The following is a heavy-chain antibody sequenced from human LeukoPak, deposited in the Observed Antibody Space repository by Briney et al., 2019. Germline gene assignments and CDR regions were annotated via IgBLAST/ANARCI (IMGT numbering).Heavy chain of an antibody. CDR1: GGTFSSYA. CDR3: ARTYYYGSGSYLDWGKRPYYFDY. J-gene: IGHJ4*02. Sequence: SVKVSCKASGGTFSSYAISWVRQAPGQGLEWMGRIIPILGIANYAQKFQGRITITADKSTSTAYMELSSLRSEDTAVYYCARTYYYGSGSYLDWGKRPYYFDYWGQGTLVTVSS. V-gene: IGHV1-69*04. D-gene: IGHD3-10*01. CDR2: IIPILGIA.